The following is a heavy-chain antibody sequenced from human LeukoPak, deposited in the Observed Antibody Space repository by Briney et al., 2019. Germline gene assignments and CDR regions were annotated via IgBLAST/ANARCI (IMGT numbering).Heavy chain of an antibody. J-gene: IGHJ4*02. Sequence: ASVKVSCKTSGYTFTSYGIIWVRQAPGQGLEWMGWISGYNDNTKYTQKLQGRVTMTTDTSTSTAYMELRSLRSDDTAVYYCARATGRVVRGITWRYFDYWGQGTLVTVSS. CDR1: GYTFTSYG. CDR3: ARATGRVVRGITWRYFDY. V-gene: IGHV1-18*01. D-gene: IGHD3-10*01. CDR2: ISGYNDNT.